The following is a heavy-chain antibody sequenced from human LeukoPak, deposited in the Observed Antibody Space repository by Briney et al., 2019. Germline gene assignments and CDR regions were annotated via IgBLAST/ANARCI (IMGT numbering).Heavy chain of an antibody. D-gene: IGHD1-1*01. Sequence: GGSLRLSCAASGFIFSNYAMNWVRQAPGKGLESVSVITDGADTYYADSVKGRFTISRDNSQNAVHLQMDNLRADDTAVYYCAKVDYWSPENYLDSWGQGTLVTVSS. CDR3: AKVDYWSPENYLDS. V-gene: IGHV3-23*01. CDR2: ITDGADT. J-gene: IGHJ4*02. CDR1: GFIFSNYA.